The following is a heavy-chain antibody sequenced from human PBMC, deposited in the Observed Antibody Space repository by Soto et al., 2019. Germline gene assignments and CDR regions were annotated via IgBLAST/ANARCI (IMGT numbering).Heavy chain of an antibody. CDR3: ARHDDYEANRLDY. CDR1: GFTFSRYG. Sequence: PGGSLRLSCVGSGFTFSRYGMHWLRQAPGEGLEWMAVIVNDGSDRDYAASVAGRFTISRDNSKNTLYLQMDNLGVDDTAMYYCARHDDYEANRLDYWGQGTLVTVSS. J-gene: IGHJ4*02. V-gene: IGHV3-33*01. CDR2: IVNDGSDR. D-gene: IGHD4-17*01.